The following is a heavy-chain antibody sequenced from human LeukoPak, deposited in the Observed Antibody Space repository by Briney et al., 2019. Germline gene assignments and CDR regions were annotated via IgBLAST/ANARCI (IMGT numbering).Heavy chain of an antibody. CDR1: GGSISSYY. J-gene: IGHJ4*02. Sequence: SETLSLTCTVSGGSISSYYWGWIRQSPGKGLEWIGSIYYSGSTYYNPSLKSRVTISVDTSKNQFSLNLSSVTAADAAVYYCARLNDCSRTSCYNFGDYWGQGTLVTVSS. CDR2: IYYSGST. V-gene: IGHV4-39*01. CDR3: ARLNDCSRTSCYNFGDY. D-gene: IGHD2-2*02.